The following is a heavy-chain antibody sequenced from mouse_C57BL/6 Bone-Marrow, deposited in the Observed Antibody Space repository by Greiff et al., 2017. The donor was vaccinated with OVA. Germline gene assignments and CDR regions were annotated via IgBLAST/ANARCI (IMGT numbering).Heavy chain of an antibody. CDR1: GFTFSDYG. D-gene: IGHD2-1*01. CDR3: ARHFDCNYVYAMGD. Sequence: EVKLVESGGGLVQPGGSLKLSCAASGFTFSDYGMAWVRQAPRKGPEWVAFISNLAYSIYYADTVTGRFTISRENAKNALYLEMSSLRSEDTAMYYCARHFDCNYVYAMGDWGQGTSVPVSS. J-gene: IGHJ4*01. CDR2: ISNLAYSI. V-gene: IGHV5-15*01.